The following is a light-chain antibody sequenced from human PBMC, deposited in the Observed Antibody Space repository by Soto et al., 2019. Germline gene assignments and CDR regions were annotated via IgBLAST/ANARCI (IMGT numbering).Light chain of an antibody. CDR3: QQYNVGPLT. CDR1: QSVSSN. CDR2: VAS. V-gene: IGKV3-15*01. J-gene: IGKJ4*01. Sequence: EIVMTQAPATLSVSPGETATFSCRSSQSVSSNLAWYQQKPGQTPKLLIYVASTRATRIPARCSGSGSGTEFTLTISSLQAEDFAVYYCQQYNVGPLTFGGGTKVEFK.